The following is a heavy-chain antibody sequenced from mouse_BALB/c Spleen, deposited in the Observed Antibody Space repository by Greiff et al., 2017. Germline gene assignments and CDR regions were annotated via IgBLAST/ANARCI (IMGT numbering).Heavy chain of an antibody. Sequence: QVKLQQSGPELVRPGVSVKISCKGSGYTFTDYAMHWVKQSHAKSLEWIGVISTYYGNTNYNQKFKGKATMTVDKSSSTAYMELARLTSEDSAIYYCAREKVYYYGSSDWYFDVWGAGTTVTVSS. CDR1: GYTFTDYA. D-gene: IGHD1-1*01. V-gene: IGHV1-67*01. CDR3: AREKVYYYGSSDWYFDV. J-gene: IGHJ1*01. CDR2: ISTYYGNT.